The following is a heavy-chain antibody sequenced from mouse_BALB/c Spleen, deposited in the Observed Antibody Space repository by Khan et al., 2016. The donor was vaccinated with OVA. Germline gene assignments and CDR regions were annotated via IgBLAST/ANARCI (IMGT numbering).Heavy chain of an antibody. CDR2: IWGDGST. V-gene: IGHV2-6-7*01. CDR1: GFSLTGYG. D-gene: IGHD2-1*01. J-gene: IGHJ4*01. Sequence: QVQLKESGPGLVAPSQSLSITCTASGFSLTGYGVNWVRQPPGKGLEWLGKIWGDGSTNYNSDLKSKLSISTDNAKGQVFLKMNSLHTDATARYYCARADKTNYKEAMDYWGQGTSVTVSS. CDR3: ARADKTNYKEAMDY.